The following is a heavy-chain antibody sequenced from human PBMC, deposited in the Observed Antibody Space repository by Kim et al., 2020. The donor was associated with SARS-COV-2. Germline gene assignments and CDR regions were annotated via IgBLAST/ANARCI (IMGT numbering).Heavy chain of an antibody. CDR1: GGSISSSNW. Sequence: SETLSLTCAVSGGSISSSNWWSWVRQPPGMGLEWIGEIYHSGSTNYNPSLKSRVTVSVDKSKNQFSLKLTSVTAADTSVYYCARHDYGSDISGWDLWGQGTMVTVSS. CDR3: ARHDYGSDISGWDL. CDR2: IYHSGST. V-gene: IGHV4-4*02. D-gene: IGHD3-10*01. J-gene: IGHJ3*01.